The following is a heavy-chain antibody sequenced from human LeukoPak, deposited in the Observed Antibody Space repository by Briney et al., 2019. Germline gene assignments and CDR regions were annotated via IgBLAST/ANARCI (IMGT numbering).Heavy chain of an antibody. Sequence: KPSETLSLTCTVPGGSMSSYYWSWIRQPPGKGLEWIGYIYYIGSTNYNPSLKSRVTISVDTSKNQFSLKLSSVTAADTAVYYCARDGSGSYYKWFDPWGQGTLVTVSS. CDR1: GGSMSSYY. CDR2: IYYIGST. CDR3: ARDGSGSYYKWFDP. D-gene: IGHD3-10*01. V-gene: IGHV4-59*01. J-gene: IGHJ5*02.